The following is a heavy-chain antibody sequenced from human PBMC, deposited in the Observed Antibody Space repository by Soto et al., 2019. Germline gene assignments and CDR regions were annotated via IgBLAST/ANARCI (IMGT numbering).Heavy chain of an antibody. CDR1: SGPSSSHN. J-gene: IGHJ6*02. Sequence: QVQLQQSGPRLVKPSETLSRTCTVASGPSSSHNWGWIRQSPGRGLEWIGYVYYTGDTSYNPSLKSRVTISADTSTNNISLTLTSVTAADTAVYYCVRQGIDYLHGLVDVWGQGTTVSVSS. CDR3: VRQGIDYLHGLVDV. V-gene: IGHV4-59*08. CDR2: VYYTGDT. D-gene: IGHD1-26*01.